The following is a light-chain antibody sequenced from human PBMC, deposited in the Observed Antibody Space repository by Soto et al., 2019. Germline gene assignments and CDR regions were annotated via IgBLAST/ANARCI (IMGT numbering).Light chain of an antibody. V-gene: IGKV3-20*01. CDR3: QQYGSSPLT. CDR2: GAS. CDR1: QRVSSNY. Sequence: EIVLTQSPGTLSLSPGERATLSCRASQRVSSNYLAWYQQKPGQAPWLLIYGASSRDTGIPDRFSGSGSVTDFTITISRLEPEDFAVYYCQQYGSSPLTFGGGTKVEIK. J-gene: IGKJ4*01.